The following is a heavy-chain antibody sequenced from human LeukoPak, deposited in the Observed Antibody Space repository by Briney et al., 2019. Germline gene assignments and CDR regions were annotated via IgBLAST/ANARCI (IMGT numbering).Heavy chain of an antibody. CDR2: IKQDGSEK. V-gene: IGHV3-7*01. Sequence: GGSLRLACAASGFTFSSFWMSWVRQAQGKGLEWVANIKQDGSEKYYVDSVKGRFTISRDNAKNSLYLQMNSLRAEDTAVYYCARDSAGFDPWGQGTLVTVSS. D-gene: IGHD3-10*01. CDR3: ARDSAGFDP. CDR1: GFTFSSFW. J-gene: IGHJ5*02.